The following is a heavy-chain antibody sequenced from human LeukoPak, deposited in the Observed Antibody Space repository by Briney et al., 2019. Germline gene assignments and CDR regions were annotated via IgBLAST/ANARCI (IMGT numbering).Heavy chain of an antibody. J-gene: IGHJ4*02. D-gene: IGHD5-18*01. Sequence: SGGSLRLSCAASGFTFSNYWMSWVRQAPGKGLEWVANIKQDGSEKYYVDSVKGRFTISRDNAKNSLYLQMNSLRAEDTAVYYCAREERSYGRAHTFDYWGQGTLVTVSS. CDR2: IKQDGSEK. CDR1: GFTFSNYW. CDR3: AREERSYGRAHTFDY. V-gene: IGHV3-7*01.